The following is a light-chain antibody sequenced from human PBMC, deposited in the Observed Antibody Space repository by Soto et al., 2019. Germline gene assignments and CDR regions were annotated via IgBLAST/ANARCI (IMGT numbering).Light chain of an antibody. Sequence: DIVMTQSPDSLAVSLGERATINCKSSQSVLYSSNNKNYLAWYQQKPGQPPKLLIDWASTRESGVPDRFSGSGYGTDFTLTISSLQAEDVAVYYCQQYYSTPRTFGQGTKVEIK. CDR2: WAS. V-gene: IGKV4-1*01. CDR1: QSVLYSSNNKNY. J-gene: IGKJ1*01. CDR3: QQYYSTPRT.